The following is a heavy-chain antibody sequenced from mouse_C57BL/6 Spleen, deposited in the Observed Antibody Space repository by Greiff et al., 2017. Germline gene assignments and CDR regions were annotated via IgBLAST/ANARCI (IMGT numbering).Heavy chain of an antibody. Sequence: QVQLQQPGTELVKPGASVKLSCKASGYTFTSYWMHWVKQRPGQGLEWIGNINPSNGGTNYNEKFKSKATLTVDKSSSTAYMQLSSLTSEDSAVYYCARSGVITTVVDQGNYWGQGTTLTVSS. CDR1: GYTFTSYW. CDR3: ARSGVITTVVDQGNY. CDR2: INPSNGGT. V-gene: IGHV1-53*01. D-gene: IGHD1-1*01. J-gene: IGHJ2*01.